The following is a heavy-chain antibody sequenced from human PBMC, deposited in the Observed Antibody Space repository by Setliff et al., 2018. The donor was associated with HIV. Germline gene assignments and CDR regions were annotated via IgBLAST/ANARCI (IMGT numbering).Heavy chain of an antibody. CDR1: GYSISTAYY. J-gene: IGHJ4*02. D-gene: IGHD3-3*01. V-gene: IGHV4-38-2*01. Sequence: SETLSLTCAVSGYSISTAYYWGWIRQPPGKGLEWIGSVYHSGTTYYNPPLKSRVTISVDMSNNQFSLKVTSVTAADTAVYYCMRGRSITIFGVAYFDFWGQGTQVTVS. CDR3: MRGRSITIFGVAYFDF. CDR2: VYHSGTT.